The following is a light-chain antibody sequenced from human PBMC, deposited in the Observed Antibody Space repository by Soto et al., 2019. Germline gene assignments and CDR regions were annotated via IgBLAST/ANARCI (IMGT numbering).Light chain of an antibody. J-gene: IGKJ1*01. CDR3: QKYNTATQT. CDR1: QGIIDY. Sequence: DIQMTQSPSSLSANVGDRVTITCRASQGIIDYVAWFQQKPGKAPKLLIYAASTPQSGVPSRFSGSGSGTDFTLTISSLQPEDVTTYYCQKYNTATQTFGQGTKVEIK. V-gene: IGKV1-27*01. CDR2: AAS.